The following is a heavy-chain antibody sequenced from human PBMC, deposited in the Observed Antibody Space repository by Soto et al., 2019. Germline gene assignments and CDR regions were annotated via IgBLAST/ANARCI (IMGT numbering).Heavy chain of an antibody. J-gene: IGHJ5*02. V-gene: IGHV3-9*01. CDR3: AKAGPYDILTGYPGDNWFDP. CDR2: SSWNSGSI. CDR1: GFTFDDYA. D-gene: IGHD3-9*01. Sequence: GGSLRLSCAASGFTFDDYAMHWVRQAPGKGMEWVSGSSWNSGSIGYADSVKGRFTISRDNAKNSLYLQMNSLRAEDTALYYCAKAGPYDILTGYPGDNWFDPWGQGTLVTVSS.